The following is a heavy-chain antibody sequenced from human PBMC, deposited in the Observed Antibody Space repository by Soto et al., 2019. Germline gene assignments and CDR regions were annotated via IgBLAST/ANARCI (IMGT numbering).Heavy chain of an antibody. D-gene: IGHD6-19*01. CDR3: ARDSSGFDY. CDR1: GGSISSYY. V-gene: IGHV4-59*01. Sequence: PSETLSLTCTVSGGSISSYYWSWIRQPPGKGLEWIGYIYYSGSTNYNPSLKSRVTISVDTSKNQFSLKLSSVTAADTAVYYCARDSSGFDYWGQGTLVTVSS. CDR2: IYYSGST. J-gene: IGHJ4*02.